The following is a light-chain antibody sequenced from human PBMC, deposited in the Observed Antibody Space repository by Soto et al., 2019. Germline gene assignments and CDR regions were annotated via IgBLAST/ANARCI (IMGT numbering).Light chain of an antibody. J-gene: IGKJ1*01. CDR1: QSISSW. Sequence: DLQMTQSSSTLSASVGDRVTITCRARQSISSWFAWYQQKRGKAAKLLIYDASSLESGVPSRFSVSGSGTEFTLTISSLQTDDFAIYYCQQYDSYSWTFGQGTKVDIK. V-gene: IGKV1-5*01. CDR3: QQYDSYSWT. CDR2: DAS.